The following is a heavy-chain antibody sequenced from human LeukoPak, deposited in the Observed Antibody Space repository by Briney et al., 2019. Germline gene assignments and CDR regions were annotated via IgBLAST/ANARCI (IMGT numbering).Heavy chain of an antibody. CDR2: IDSDGITT. J-gene: IGHJ4*02. D-gene: IGHD1-26*01. V-gene: IGHV3-74*01. Sequence: PGGSLRLSCAASGFTFSSYWMHWVRQAPGKGLVWVSRIDSDGITTSYADSVKGRFTISRDNAKNTLYLQMNSLRAEDTAVYYCAREGVGTSRWHGRGAFDNWGQGTLVTVSS. CDR1: GFTFSSYW. CDR3: AREGVGTSRWHGRGAFDN.